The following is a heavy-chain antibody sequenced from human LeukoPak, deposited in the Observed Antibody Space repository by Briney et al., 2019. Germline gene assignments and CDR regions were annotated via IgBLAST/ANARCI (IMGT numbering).Heavy chain of an antibody. CDR2: INPNSGGT. D-gene: IGHD6-13*01. J-gene: IGHJ6*02. Sequence: GASVKVSCKASGYTFTGYYMHWVRQAPGQGLEWMGWINPNSGGTNYAQKFQGRVTMTRDTSISTAYMELSRLRSDDTAVYYCARAPVSNQQLAPGAVYYYYGMDVWGQGTTVTVSS. CDR1: GYTFTGYY. V-gene: IGHV1-2*02. CDR3: ARAPVSNQQLAPGAVYYYYGMDV.